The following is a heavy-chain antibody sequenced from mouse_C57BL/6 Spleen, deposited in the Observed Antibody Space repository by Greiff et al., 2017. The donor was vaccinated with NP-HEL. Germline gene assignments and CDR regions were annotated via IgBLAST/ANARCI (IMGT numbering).Heavy chain of an antibody. CDR1: GYTFTDYE. CDR3: TRGSGGGYQPFDY. CDR2: IDPETGGT. Sequence: VQLQQSGAELVRPGASVTLSCKASGYTFTDYEMHWVKQTPVHGLEWIGAIDPETGGTAYNQKFKGKAILTADKSSSTAYMELRSLTSEDSAVYYCTRGSGGGYQPFDYWGQGTTLTVSS. J-gene: IGHJ2*01. D-gene: IGHD2-2*01. V-gene: IGHV1-15*01.